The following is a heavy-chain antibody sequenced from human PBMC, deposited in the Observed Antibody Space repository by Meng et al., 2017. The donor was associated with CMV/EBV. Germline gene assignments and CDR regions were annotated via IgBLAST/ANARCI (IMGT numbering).Heavy chain of an antibody. J-gene: IGHJ6*02. CDR1: GFTFSSYE. Sequence: GESLKISCAASGFTFSSYEMNWVRQAPGKGLEWVSYISSSGSTIYYADSVKGRFTISRDNAKNSLYLQMNSLRAEDTAVYYCARTRITIVGVVIIARYGMDVWGQGTTVTVSS. CDR2: ISSSGSTI. CDR3: ARTRITIVGVVIIARYGMDV. V-gene: IGHV3-48*03. D-gene: IGHD3-3*01.